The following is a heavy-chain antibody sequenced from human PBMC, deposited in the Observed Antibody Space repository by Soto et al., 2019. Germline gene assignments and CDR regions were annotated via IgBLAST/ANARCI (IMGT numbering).Heavy chain of an antibody. V-gene: IGHV3-66*01. Sequence: PGGSLRLSCAASGLSVSSNDMSLVRQAPGKGLECDSIIYSADNTFYVDSVKGRFIISRDNSKNTVYLQMNSLRADDTAVYYCARGSLYWGQGTLVTVSS. CDR2: IYSADNT. CDR3: ARGSLY. CDR1: GLSVSSND. J-gene: IGHJ4*01.